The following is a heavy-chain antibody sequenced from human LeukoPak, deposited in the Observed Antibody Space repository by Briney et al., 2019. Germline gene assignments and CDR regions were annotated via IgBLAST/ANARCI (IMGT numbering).Heavy chain of an antibody. CDR1: GGSFSGYY. V-gene: IGHV4-34*01. CDR2: INHSGST. J-gene: IGHJ4*02. D-gene: IGHD6-13*01. Sequence: SETLSLTCAVYGGSFSGYYWSWIRQPPGKGLEWIGEINHSGSTNYNPSLKSRVTISVDTSKNQFSLKLSSVTAADTAVYYCARGRGARSSWPHWGQGTLVTVSS. CDR3: ARGRGARSSWPH.